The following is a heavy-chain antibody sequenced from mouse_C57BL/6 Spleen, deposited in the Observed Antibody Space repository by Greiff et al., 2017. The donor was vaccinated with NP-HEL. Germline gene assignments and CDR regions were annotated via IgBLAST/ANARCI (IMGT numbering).Heavy chain of an antibody. V-gene: IGHV6-3*01. J-gene: IGHJ4*01. D-gene: IGHD2-5*01. CDR1: GFTFSNYW. Sequence: EVKLQESGGGLVQPGGSMKLSCVASGFTFSNYWMNWVRQSPEKGLEWVAQIRLKSDNYATHYAESVKGRFTISRDDSKSSVYLQMNNLRAEDTGIYYCTAYYSNYAAMDYWGQGTSVTVSS. CDR2: IRLKSDNYAT. CDR3: TAYYSNYAAMDY.